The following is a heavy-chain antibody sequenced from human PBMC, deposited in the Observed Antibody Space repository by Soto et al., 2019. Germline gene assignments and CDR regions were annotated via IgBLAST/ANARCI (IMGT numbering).Heavy chain of an antibody. CDR1: GYRFTDYW. CDR2: FYPDDSDS. Sequence: GESLKISCQVSGYRFTDYWIGWVRQIPGKGLEWMGIFYPDDSDSRYNPSFQGHVTFSADKSITTAYVQWSSLKASDSAMYYCARFRGPVLSHNWFDTWGQGTLVTVS. J-gene: IGHJ5*02. CDR3: ARFRGPVLSHNWFDT. V-gene: IGHV5-51*01.